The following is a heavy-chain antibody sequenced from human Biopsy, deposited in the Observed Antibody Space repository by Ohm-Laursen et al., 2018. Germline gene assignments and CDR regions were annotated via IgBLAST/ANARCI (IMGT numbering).Heavy chain of an antibody. Sequence: GSLRLSCAASGFIFDDYAMNWVRQGPEKGLGWVSVVTGSGRSTYYIDSVKGRFSISRDNSKNTLYLQMNSLSVEDTAVYYCATEVVPAGIGGHWLDPWGQGTLVTVSS. J-gene: IGHJ5*02. CDR1: GFIFDDYA. CDR3: ATEVVPAGIGGHWLDP. CDR2: VTGSGRST. D-gene: IGHD2-2*01. V-gene: IGHV3-23*01.